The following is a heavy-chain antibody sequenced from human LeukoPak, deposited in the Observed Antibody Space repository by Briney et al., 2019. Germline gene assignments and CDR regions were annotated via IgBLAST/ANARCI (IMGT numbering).Heavy chain of an antibody. D-gene: IGHD6-13*01. CDR2: IWYDGSNK. CDR3: ARDAVYSSSWQYY. Sequence: GGALRLSCAASGFTFSSYGMHWGRQAPGKGLEWVAVIWYDGSNKYYADSVKGGFTISRDNSKNTLYLQMNSLRAEDTAVYYCARDAVYSSSWQYYWGQGTLVTVSS. J-gene: IGHJ4*02. V-gene: IGHV3-33*01. CDR1: GFTFSSYG.